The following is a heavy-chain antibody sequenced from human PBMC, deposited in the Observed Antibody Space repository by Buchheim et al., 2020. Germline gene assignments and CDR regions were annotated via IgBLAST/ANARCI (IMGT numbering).Heavy chain of an antibody. V-gene: IGHV3-74*01. Sequence: EVQLVESGGGLVQPGGSLRLSCAASGFTFTRYWMYWVRQAPGKGLSYVSRINTDGSSTNYADSVKGRFTISRDNSKDTLYLQMNNLRAEDTAVYYCAKGRHDSSGFNDYWGQGTL. CDR3: AKGRHDSSGFNDY. D-gene: IGHD3-22*01. CDR1: GFTFTRYW. CDR2: INTDGSST. J-gene: IGHJ4*02.